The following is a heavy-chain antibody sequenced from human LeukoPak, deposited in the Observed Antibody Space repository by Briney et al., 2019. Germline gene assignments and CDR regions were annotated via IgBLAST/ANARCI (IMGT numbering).Heavy chain of an antibody. CDR2: IWNDGSTK. CDR3: AKDAQRGFDYSNSLEQ. J-gene: IGHJ4*02. V-gene: IGHV3-33*06. D-gene: IGHD4-11*01. Sequence: GGSLRLSCAASGFTFSHFGMHWVRQVPGRGLEWVAVIWNDGSTKYYADSVKGRFTISRDNYQNRVDLHRTSLRVEDTAIYYCAKDAQRGFDYSNSLEQWGQGTLVTVSS. CDR1: GFTFSHFG.